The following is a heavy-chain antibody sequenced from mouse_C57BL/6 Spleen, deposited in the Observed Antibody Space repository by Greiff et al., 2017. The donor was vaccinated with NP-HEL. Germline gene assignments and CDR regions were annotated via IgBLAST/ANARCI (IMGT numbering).Heavy chain of an antibody. CDR2: INPNNGGT. CDR3: ARHYYYGSSAWFAY. V-gene: IGHV1-18*01. CDR1: GYTFTDYN. Sequence: VQLKQSGPELVKPGASVKIPCKASGYTFTDYNMDWVKQSHGKSLEWIGDINPNNGGTSYNQKFKGKATLTVDKSSSTAYMELRSLTSEDTAVYYCARHYYYGSSAWFAYWGQGTLVTVSA. D-gene: IGHD1-1*01. J-gene: IGHJ3*01.